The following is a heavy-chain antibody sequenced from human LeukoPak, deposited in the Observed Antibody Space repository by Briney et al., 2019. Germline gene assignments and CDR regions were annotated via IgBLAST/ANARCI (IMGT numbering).Heavy chain of an antibody. CDR1: GFIFIGSD. J-gene: IGHJ4*02. CDR3: TTYRSGHY. CDR2: ITTKANNYAT. Sequence: GGSLKLSCAASGFIFIGSDMHWVRQASGKWLEWVGRITTKANNYATPYGASVKGRLTISRDASENTAYLQMNSLKTEDPAVYYCTTYRSGHYWGQGALVTASS. V-gene: IGHV3-73*01. D-gene: IGHD6-19*01.